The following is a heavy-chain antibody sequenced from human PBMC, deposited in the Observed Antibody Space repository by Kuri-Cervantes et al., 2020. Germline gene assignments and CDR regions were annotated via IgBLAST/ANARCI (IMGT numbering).Heavy chain of an antibody. CDR1: GFTFSSYD. D-gene: IGHD3-22*01. V-gene: IGHV3-13*01. CDR3: ARAHYYDSSGYLFQH. Sequence: GGSLRLSCAASGFTFSSYDMHWVRQATGKGLEWVSAIGTAGDTYYPGSVKGRFTISRDNAKNTLYLQMNSLRAEDTAVYYCARAHYYDSSGYLFQHWGQGTLVTVSS. J-gene: IGHJ1*01. CDR2: IGTAGDT.